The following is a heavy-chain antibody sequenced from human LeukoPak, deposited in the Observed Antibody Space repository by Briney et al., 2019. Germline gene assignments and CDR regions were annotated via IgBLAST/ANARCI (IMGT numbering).Heavy chain of an antibody. Sequence: GGSLRLSCAASGFTFSTYSMNWVRQAPGKGLEWISYISSSGSPIYYADSVKGRFTISRDNAKNSLSLQMNSLRDEDTAVYYCARVRSDRGYSGYDYSWGGGTLVTVSS. V-gene: IGHV3-48*02. CDR2: ISSSGSPI. CDR1: GFTFSTYS. CDR3: ARVRSDRGYSGYDYS. D-gene: IGHD5-12*01. J-gene: IGHJ1*01.